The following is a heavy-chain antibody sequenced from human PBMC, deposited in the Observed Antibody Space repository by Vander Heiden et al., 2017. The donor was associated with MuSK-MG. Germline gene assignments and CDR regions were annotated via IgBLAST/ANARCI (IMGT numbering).Heavy chain of an antibody. CDR1: GYSISSGSY. CDR2: IYHSGST. J-gene: IGHJ4*02. V-gene: IGHV4-38-2*01. CDR3: ARHDSVTVVPAAMMTNNFDY. Sequence: QVQLQESGPGLVKPSETLSLTCAVSGYSISSGSYWGWIRQPPGKGLEWIGSIYHSGSTYYNPSLKSRVTISVDTSKNQFSMKLSSVTAADTAVYYCARHDSVTVVPAAMMTNNFDYWGQGTRGTVAS. D-gene: IGHD2-2*01.